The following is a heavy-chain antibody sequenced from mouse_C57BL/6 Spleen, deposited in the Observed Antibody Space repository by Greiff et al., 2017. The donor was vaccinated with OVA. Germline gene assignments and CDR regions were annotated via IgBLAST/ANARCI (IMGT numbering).Heavy chain of an antibody. Sequence: QVQLQQSGAELVRPGASVTLSCKASGYTFTDYEMHWVKQTPVHGLEWIGAIDPETGGTAYNPKFKGKAILTADKSSSTAYMELRSLTSEDSAVYYCTLITTVVARAYWGQGTLVTVSA. V-gene: IGHV1-15*01. CDR1: GYTFTDYE. CDR3: TLITTVVARAY. D-gene: IGHD1-1*01. J-gene: IGHJ3*01. CDR2: IDPETGGT.